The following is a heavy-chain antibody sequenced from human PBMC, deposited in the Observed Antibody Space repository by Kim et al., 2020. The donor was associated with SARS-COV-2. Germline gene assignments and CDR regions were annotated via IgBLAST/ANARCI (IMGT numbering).Heavy chain of an antibody. J-gene: IGHJ4*02. CDR2: INPNSGGT. V-gene: IGHV1-2*06. CDR3: ARSEVDWGSAAILFDY. Sequence: ASVKVSCKASGYTFTGYYMHWVRQAPGQGLEWMGRINPNSGGTNYAQKFQGRVTMTRDTSISTAYMELSRLRSDDTAVYYCARSEVDWGSAAILFDYWGQGTLVTVSS. CDR1: GYTFTGYY. D-gene: IGHD2-2*02.